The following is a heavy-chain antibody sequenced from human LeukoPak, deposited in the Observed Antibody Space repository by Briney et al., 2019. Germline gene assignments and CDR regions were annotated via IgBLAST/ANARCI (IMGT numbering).Heavy chain of an antibody. CDR1: GFTFSSYA. J-gene: IGHJ4*02. V-gene: IGHV3-23*01. Sequence: GGSLRLSCAASGFTFSSYAMSWVRQAPGKGLEWVAAISGSGGSTYYADSVKGRFTISRDNSKNTLYLQMNSLRAEDTAVYYCANGEGIAAAGTVFDYWGQGTLVTVSS. CDR3: ANGEGIAAAGTVFDY. CDR2: ISGSGGST. D-gene: IGHD6-13*01.